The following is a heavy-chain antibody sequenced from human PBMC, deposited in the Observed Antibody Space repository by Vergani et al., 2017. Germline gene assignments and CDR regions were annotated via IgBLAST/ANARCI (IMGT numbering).Heavy chain of an antibody. Sequence: EVQLLESGGDLVQPGGSLRLSCAASGFTFNHYAMNWVRQAPGQGLEWVSGISGSGGSTYYAGSVKGRFTISRDSSKNTLYLQMNSLSAGDTAVYYCAKANPLNGGYDYLYYYHAMAVGGQGTTVTVPS. V-gene: IGHV3-23*01. CDR1: GFTFNHYA. J-gene: IGHJ6*02. CDR2: ISGSGGST. D-gene: IGHD5-12*01. CDR3: AKANPLNGGYDYLYYYHAMAV.